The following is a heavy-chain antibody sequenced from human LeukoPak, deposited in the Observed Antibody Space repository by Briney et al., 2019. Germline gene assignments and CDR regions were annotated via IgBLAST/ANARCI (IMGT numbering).Heavy chain of an antibody. CDR1: EFTFSTYG. V-gene: IGHV3-48*04. J-gene: IGHJ6*03. Sequence: GGSLRLSCAASEFTFSTYGMHWVRQAPGKGLEWVSYIGRSGSPIYYADPVKGRFTISRDNAKNSLYLQMNSLRAEDTAVYYCARDKVQLATPDFYYSYYMDVWGKGTTVTVSS. CDR3: ARDKVQLATPDFYYSYYMDV. CDR2: IGRSGSPI. D-gene: IGHD6-13*01.